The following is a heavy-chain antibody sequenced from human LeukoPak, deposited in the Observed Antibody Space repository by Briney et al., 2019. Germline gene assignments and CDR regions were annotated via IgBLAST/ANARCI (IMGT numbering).Heavy chain of an antibody. CDR1: GITFSSYS. J-gene: IGHJ4*02. CDR2: ISSDSIYI. V-gene: IGHV3-21*01. D-gene: IGHD6-13*01. CDR3: ARGSSSYDC. Sequence: GGSLRRSCAASGITFSSYSMNWVRQAPGKGLEWVSSISSDSIYIYYADSVKGRFTSSRDNAKNSLYLQMNSLRAEDTAVYYCARGSSSYDCWGQGTLLTVSS.